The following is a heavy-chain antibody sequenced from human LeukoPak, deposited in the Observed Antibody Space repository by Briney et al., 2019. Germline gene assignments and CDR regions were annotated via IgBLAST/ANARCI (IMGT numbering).Heavy chain of an antibody. J-gene: IGHJ6*03. D-gene: IGHD6-19*01. Sequence: GGSLRLSCAASGFTFSSYSMNWVRQAPGKGLEWVSSISGSSSYIYYADSMKGRFTISRDNAKNSLYLQMNSLRAEDTAVYFCARDSGNLYSSGWCSGYYYYYYMDVWGKGATVTVSS. CDR1: GFTFSSYS. V-gene: IGHV3-21*01. CDR2: ISGSSSYI. CDR3: ARDSGNLYSSGWCSGYYYYYYMDV.